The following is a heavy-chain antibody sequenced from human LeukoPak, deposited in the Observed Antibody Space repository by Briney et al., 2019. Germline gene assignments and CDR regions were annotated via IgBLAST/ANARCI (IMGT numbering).Heavy chain of an antibody. CDR2: INPNSGGT. CDR3: ARDRPPRGSRRRTTYFDY. Sequence: ASVKVSCKASGYTFTGYYMHWVRQAPGQGLEWMGWINPNSGGTNYAQKFQGRVTMTRDTSISTAYMELSRLRSDDTAVYYCARDRPPRGSRRRTTYFDYWGQGTLVTVSS. J-gene: IGHJ4*02. CDR1: GYTFTGYY. D-gene: IGHD1-14*01. V-gene: IGHV1-2*02.